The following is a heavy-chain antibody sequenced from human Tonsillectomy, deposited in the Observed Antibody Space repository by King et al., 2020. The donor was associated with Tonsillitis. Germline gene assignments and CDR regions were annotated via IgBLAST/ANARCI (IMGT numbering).Heavy chain of an antibody. D-gene: IGHD1-7*01. CDR3: AGGLGTDYYYYYMDV. CDR2: IIPIFGTT. CDR1: GGTFRSYA. V-gene: IGHV1-69*01. Sequence: VQLVQSGAEVKKPGSSVKGSCKASGGTFRSYAISWVRQAPGQGLEWMGGIIPIFGTTKYAQKFQGRVTITADESTSTAYMELSSLRSEDTAVYYRAGGLGTDYYYYYMDVWGKGTTVTVSS. J-gene: IGHJ6*03.